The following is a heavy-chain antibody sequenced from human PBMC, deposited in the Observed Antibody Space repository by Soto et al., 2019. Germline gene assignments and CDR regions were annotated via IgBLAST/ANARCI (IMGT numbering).Heavy chain of an antibody. D-gene: IGHD3-22*01. J-gene: IGHJ6*02. Sequence: QVQLVESGGGVVQPGGSLTLSCAASGFTFSDYGMHWVRQAPGKWLEWLTFISFDKAKDKYYSAPVRGRFSISRDNSKNTLSLQMNSLRSEDTAVSSCAKGPYGGSAPYDYGMDVRGQGTTVTVSS. CDR2: ISFDKAKDK. CDR3: AKGPYGGSAPYDYGMDV. CDR1: GFTFSDYG. V-gene: IGHV3-30*18.